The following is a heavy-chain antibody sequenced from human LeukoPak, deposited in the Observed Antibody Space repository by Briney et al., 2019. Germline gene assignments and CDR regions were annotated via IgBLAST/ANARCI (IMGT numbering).Heavy chain of an antibody. CDR1: GFTFSSFG. Sequence: GGSLRLSCAASGFTFSSFGMSWVRQAPGKGLEWVSALSDSGGSTFYADSVKGRFAISRDNSKNTLYLQMNRLRAEDTAVYYCTKGGAVSSKSITMIRGTRRYYYYMDVWGKGTTVTIS. D-gene: IGHD3-10*01. CDR2: LSDSGGST. V-gene: IGHV3-23*01. CDR3: TKGGAVSSKSITMIRGTRRYYYYMDV. J-gene: IGHJ6*03.